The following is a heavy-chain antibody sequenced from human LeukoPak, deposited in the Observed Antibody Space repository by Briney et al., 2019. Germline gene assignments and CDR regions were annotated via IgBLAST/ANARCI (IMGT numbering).Heavy chain of an antibody. D-gene: IGHD6-13*01. CDR3: ASGTAAGTKYYYYYMDV. CDR2: IYTSGST. Sequence: TSQTLSLTCTVSGGSISSGSYSWSWIRQPAGKGLEWIGRIYTSGSTNYNPSLKSRVTMSVDTSKNQFSLKLSSVTAADTAVYYCASGTAAGTKYYYYYMDVWGKGTTVTVSS. CDR1: GGSISSGSYS. V-gene: IGHV4-61*02. J-gene: IGHJ6*03.